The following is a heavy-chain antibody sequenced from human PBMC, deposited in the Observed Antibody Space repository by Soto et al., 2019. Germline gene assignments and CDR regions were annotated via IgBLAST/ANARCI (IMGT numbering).Heavy chain of an antibody. CDR2: IYPDDSDT. J-gene: IGHJ5*02. D-gene: IGHD5-18*01. CDR1: GYSFTNYW. CDR3: ARHGRLLNLLTQRWFDP. V-gene: IGHV5-51*01. Sequence: GESLKISCKASGYSFTNYWIVWVRQMPGKGLEWMGIIYPDDSDTRYSPSFQGQVTISADKSISTAYLQWSSLKASDTAMYYCARHGRLLNLLTQRWFDPWGQGPLVTVSS.